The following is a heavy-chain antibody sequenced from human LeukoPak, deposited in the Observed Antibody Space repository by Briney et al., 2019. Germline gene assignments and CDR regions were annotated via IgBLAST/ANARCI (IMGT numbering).Heavy chain of an antibody. CDR2: INPNSGGT. J-gene: IGHJ5*02. Sequence: ASVKVSCKGSGYTFTGYYMHWVRQAPGQGLEWMGWINPNSGGTNYAQKFQGRVTMARDTSISTAYMELSRLRSDDTAVYYCARLYSGSYYSDPWGQGTLVTVSS. CDR3: ARLYSGSYYSDP. D-gene: IGHD1-26*01. V-gene: IGHV1-2*02. CDR1: GYTFTGYY.